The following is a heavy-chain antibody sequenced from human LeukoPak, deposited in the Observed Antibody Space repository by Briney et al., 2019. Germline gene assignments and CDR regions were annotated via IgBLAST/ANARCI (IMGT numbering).Heavy chain of an antibody. CDR2: ISGSGGST. D-gene: IGHD3-22*01. Sequence: GGSLILSCVAAGFTFSGYAMSWVRQAPGKGLEWVSAISGSGGSTYYADSVKGRFTISRDNSKNTLYLQMNSLRAEDTAVYYCAREYDSSGYYYGPLDYWGQGTLATVSS. V-gene: IGHV3-23*01. CDR3: AREYDSSGYYYGPLDY. J-gene: IGHJ4*02. CDR1: GFTFSGYA.